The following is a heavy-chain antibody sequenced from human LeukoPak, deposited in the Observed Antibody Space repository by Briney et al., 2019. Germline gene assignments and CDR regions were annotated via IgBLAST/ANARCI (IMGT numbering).Heavy chain of an antibody. Sequence: GASVKVSCKASGYTFTSYDINWVRQATGQGLEWTGWMNPNSGNTGYAQKFQGRVTMTRNTSISTAYMELSSLRSEDTAVYYCARGRSSSWANWFDPWGQGTLVTVSS. CDR1: GYTFTSYD. V-gene: IGHV1-8*01. J-gene: IGHJ5*02. CDR3: ARGRSSSWANWFDP. CDR2: MNPNSGNT. D-gene: IGHD6-13*01.